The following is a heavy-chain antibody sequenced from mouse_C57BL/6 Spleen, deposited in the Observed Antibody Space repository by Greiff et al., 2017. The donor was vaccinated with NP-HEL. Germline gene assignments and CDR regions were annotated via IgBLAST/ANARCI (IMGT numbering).Heavy chain of an antibody. CDR3: ARSGDYYGSS. J-gene: IGHJ2*01. D-gene: IGHD1-1*01. Sequence: QVQLQQPGAELVRPGTSVKLSCKASGYTFTSYWMHWVKQRPGQGLEWIGVIDPSDSYTNYNQKFKGKATLTVDTSSSTAYMQLSSLTSEDSAVYYCARSGDYYGSSWGQGTTLTVSS. V-gene: IGHV1-59*01. CDR1: GYTFTSYW. CDR2: IDPSDSYT.